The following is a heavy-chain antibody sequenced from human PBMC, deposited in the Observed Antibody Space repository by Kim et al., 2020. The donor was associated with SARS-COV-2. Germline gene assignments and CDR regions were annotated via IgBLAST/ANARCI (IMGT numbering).Heavy chain of an antibody. CDR3: ARGLGYFDYLPPFHY. J-gene: IGHJ4*02. D-gene: IGHD3-9*01. V-gene: IGHV1-8*01. CDR1: GYTFTNYD. Sequence: ASVKVSCKASGYTFTNYDITWVRQAPGQGLEWMGWMNPNSVNTYYAEKFQGRVTMTGNTSISTAYMELTSLNSGDTAVYFCARGLGYFDYLPPFHYWGQGTLVTVSS. CDR2: MNPNSVNT.